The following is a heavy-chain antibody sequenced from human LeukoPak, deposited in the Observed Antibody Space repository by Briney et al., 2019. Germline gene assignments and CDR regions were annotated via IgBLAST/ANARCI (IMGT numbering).Heavy chain of an antibody. Sequence: RGSLRLSCAASGVTFSSYGMHWGREAPGKGLEWVAVISYDGSNKYYAHSVKGRFTISRDNSKNTLYLQMNSLRAEDTAVYYCAKSPTTVTTFLDYWGQGTLVTVSS. D-gene: IGHD4-17*01. V-gene: IGHV3-30*18. J-gene: IGHJ4*02. CDR3: AKSPTTVTTFLDY. CDR2: ISYDGSNK. CDR1: GVTFSSYG.